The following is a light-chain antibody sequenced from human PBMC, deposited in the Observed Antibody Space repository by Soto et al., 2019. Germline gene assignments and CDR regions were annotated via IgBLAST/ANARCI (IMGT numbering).Light chain of an antibody. J-gene: IGKJ5*01. CDR1: QSVSSY. CDR2: EAS. V-gene: IGKV3-11*01. CDR3: QQRSNWPQIT. Sequence: EIVLTQSPATLSLSPWERATLSCRASQSVSSYLAWYQQKPGQAPRLLLYEASNRATGIPARFSGSGSGTDFTLTISSLEPEDFAVYYCQQRSNWPQITFGQGTRLEIK.